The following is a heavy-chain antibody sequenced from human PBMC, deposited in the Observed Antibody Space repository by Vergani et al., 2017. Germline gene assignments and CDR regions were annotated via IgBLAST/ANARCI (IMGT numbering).Heavy chain of an antibody. CDR2: ISGSGGST. V-gene: IGHV3-23*01. J-gene: IGHJ5*02. CDR3: AKCPRDYDFWNGYPGEWFDP. Sequence: EVQLLESGGGLVQPGGSLRLSCAASGFTFSSYAMSWVRQAPGKGLEWVSAISGSGGSTYYADSVKGRFTISRDNSKNTLYLQMNSLGAEDTAVYYCAKCPRDYDFWNGYPGEWFDPWGQGTLVTVSS. D-gene: IGHD3-3*01. CDR1: GFTFSSYA.